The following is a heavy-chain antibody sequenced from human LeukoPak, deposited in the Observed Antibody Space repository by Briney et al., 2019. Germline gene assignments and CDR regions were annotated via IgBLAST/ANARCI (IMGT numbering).Heavy chain of an antibody. CDR3: ARVAVAQGAPDY. V-gene: IGHV1-69*05. D-gene: IGHD6-19*01. Sequence: SVKVSCKASGGTFSSYAISWVRQAPGQGLEWMGRIIPIFGTANYAQKFLGRVTITTDESTSTAYMELSSLRSEDTAVYYCARVAVAQGAPDYWGQGTLVTVSS. J-gene: IGHJ4*02. CDR1: GGTFSSYA. CDR2: IIPIFGTA.